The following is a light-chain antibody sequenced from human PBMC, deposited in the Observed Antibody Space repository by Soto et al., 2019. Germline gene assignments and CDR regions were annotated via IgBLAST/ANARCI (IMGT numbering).Light chain of an antibody. Sequence: EIVLTQSPGTLSLSPGERATLSCRASQSVSSSYLAWYQQKPGQAPRLLIYGASSRATGIPDRFSGSGSGTDFTLTISRLEPEDFAVYYCQQSGSSPFYTFGQGTKLEIK. CDR1: QSVSSSY. V-gene: IGKV3-20*01. CDR2: GAS. J-gene: IGKJ2*01. CDR3: QQSGSSPFYT.